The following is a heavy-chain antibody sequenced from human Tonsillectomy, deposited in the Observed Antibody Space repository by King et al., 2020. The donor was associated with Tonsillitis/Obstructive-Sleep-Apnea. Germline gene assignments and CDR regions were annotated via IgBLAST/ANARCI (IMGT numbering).Heavy chain of an antibody. V-gene: IGHV1-46*01. CDR3: ARGGGYCSSTSCFRVDY. CDR2: INPSGCST. CDR1: GYTFTSYY. J-gene: IGHJ4*02. D-gene: IGHD2-2*01. Sequence: VQLVESGAEVKKPGASVKGSCKASGYTFTSYYMHWVRQDPGQGLEWMGIINPSGCSTSYAQKFPGRVTMTRDTSTSTVYMELSSLRSEDTAVYYCARGGGYCSSTSCFRVDYWGQGTLVTVSS.